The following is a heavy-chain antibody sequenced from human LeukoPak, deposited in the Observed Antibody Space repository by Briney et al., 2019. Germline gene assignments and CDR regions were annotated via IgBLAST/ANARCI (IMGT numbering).Heavy chain of an antibody. CDR2: ISSSSYI. D-gene: IGHD5/OR15-5a*01. Sequence: GGSLRLSCAASGFTFSSYNMNWVRLAPGKGLEWVSSISSSSYIYYVDSVKGRFTISRDNAKNSLYLQMNSLRAEDTAVYYCATSTWSTYYFDSWGQGTLVTVSS. V-gene: IGHV3-21*01. CDR1: GFTFSSYN. CDR3: ATSTWSTYYFDS. J-gene: IGHJ4*02.